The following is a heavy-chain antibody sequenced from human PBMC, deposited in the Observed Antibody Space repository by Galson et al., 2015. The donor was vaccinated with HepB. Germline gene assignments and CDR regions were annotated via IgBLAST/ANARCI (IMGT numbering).Heavy chain of an antibody. CDR2: ISSSSSTI. V-gene: IGHV3-48*04. J-gene: IGHJ6*02. CDR1: GFTFSSYS. CDR3: VVAAQGRYYYYGMDV. Sequence: SLRLSCAASGFTFSSYSMNWVRQAPGKGLEWVSYISSSSSTIYYADSVKGRFTISRDNAKNSLYLQMNSLRAEDTAVYYCVVAAQGRYYYYGMDVWGQGTTVTRSS. D-gene: IGHD2-15*01.